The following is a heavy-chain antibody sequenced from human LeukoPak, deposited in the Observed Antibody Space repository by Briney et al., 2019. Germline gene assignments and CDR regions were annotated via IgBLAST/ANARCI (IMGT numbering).Heavy chain of an antibody. CDR1: GFTFSSCA. D-gene: IGHD2/OR15-2a*01. Sequence: GGSLRLSCAASGFTFSSCALSWVRQAPGKGLDWVSSISGSGDSTYYADSVKGRFTISRDNSKNTLYLQMNSLRAEDTAVYYCAKFRPSYFYFDYWGQGTLVTVSS. CDR3: AKFRPSYFYFDY. J-gene: IGHJ4*02. V-gene: IGHV3-23*01. CDR2: ISGSGDST.